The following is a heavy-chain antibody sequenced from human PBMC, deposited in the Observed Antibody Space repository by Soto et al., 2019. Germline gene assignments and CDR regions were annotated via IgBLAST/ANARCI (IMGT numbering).Heavy chain of an antibody. Sequence: QVQLQESGPGLVKPSDTLSLTCAVSGYSMSSSHWWGWIRQPPGKGLEWIACILYSGTTHYNPSLKSRVSLSLDTSKNQFSLKLSSVSAVDTAVYFCARTDSSASFWDYWGQGAPVTVSS. J-gene: IGHJ4*02. CDR2: ILYSGTT. V-gene: IGHV4-28*01. CDR3: ARTDSSASFWDY. CDR1: GYSMSSSHW. D-gene: IGHD6-13*01.